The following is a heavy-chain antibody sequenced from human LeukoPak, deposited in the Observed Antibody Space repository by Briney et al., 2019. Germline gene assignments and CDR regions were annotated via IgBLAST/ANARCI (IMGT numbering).Heavy chain of an antibody. CDR3: ARGGPTTGFDY. CDR1: GFTFSDYY. D-gene: IGHD1-26*01. V-gene: IGHV3-11*04. J-gene: IGHJ4*02. Sequence: GGSLRLSCAASGFTFSDYYMTWIRQAPGKGLEWISYMSSSGGTIYYADSVKGRFTISRDNAKKSLYLQMNSLRAEDTAVYYCARGGPTTGFDYWGQGTLVIVSS. CDR2: MSSSGGTI.